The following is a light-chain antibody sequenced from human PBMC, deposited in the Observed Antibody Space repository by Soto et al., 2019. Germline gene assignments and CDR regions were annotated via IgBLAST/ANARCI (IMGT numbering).Light chain of an antibody. V-gene: IGKV3-15*01. CDR3: QQYNKWPLT. Sequence: EIVLTQSPATLSVSPGERATLSCRASQSVSSNLAWYQQKPGQAHRLLIYYASTRATGIPARFSGSGSGTEFTLTISTLQSEDFAVYYCQQYNKWPLTFGPGTKVDIK. CDR2: YAS. CDR1: QSVSSN. J-gene: IGKJ3*01.